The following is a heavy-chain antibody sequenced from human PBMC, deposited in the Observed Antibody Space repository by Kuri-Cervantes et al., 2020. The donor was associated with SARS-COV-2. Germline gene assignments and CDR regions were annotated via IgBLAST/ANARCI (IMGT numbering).Heavy chain of an antibody. CDR1: GYTFTSYY. Sequence: ASVKVSCKASGYTFTSYYMHWVRQAPGQGLEWMGIINPSGGSTSYAQKFQGRVTMTRDTSTSTVYMELSSLRSEDTAVYYCARDLQIAVVEGAFDIWGQGTMVTVSS. V-gene: IGHV1-46*01. J-gene: IGHJ3*02. CDR2: INPSGGST. CDR3: ARDLQIAVVEGAFDI. D-gene: IGHD6-19*01.